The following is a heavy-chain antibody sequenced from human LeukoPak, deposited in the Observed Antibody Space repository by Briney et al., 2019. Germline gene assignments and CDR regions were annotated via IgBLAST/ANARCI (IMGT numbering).Heavy chain of an antibody. CDR3: ARKSLYSYGEVGAFDI. CDR1: GYSFTSYW. D-gene: IGHD5-18*01. CDR2: IYPGDSDT. Sequence: PGESLKISCKGSGYSFTSYWIGWVRQMPGKGLEWMGIIYPGDSDTRYSPSFQGQVTISADKSISTAYLQWSSLKASDTAMYYCARKSLYSYGEVGAFDIWGRGTMVTVSS. J-gene: IGHJ3*02. V-gene: IGHV5-51*03.